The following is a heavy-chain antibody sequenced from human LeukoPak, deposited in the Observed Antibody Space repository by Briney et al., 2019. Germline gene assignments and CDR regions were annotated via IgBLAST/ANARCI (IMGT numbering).Heavy chain of an antibody. CDR3: ARPLNYYYGMDV. CDR2: IWYDGSNK. CDR1: GFTFSSYG. V-gene: IGHV3-33*01. D-gene: IGHD2-8*01. J-gene: IGHJ6*02. Sequence: GGSLRLSCAASGFTFSSYGMHWVRQAPGKGLEWVAVIWYDGSNKYYADSVKGRFTISRDNSKNTLYLQMNSLRAEDTAVYYCARPLNYYYGMDVWGQGTTVTVSS.